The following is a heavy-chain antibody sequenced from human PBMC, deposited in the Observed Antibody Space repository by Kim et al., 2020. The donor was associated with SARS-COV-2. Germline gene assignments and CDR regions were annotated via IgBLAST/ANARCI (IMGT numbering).Heavy chain of an antibody. J-gene: IGHJ5*02. D-gene: IGHD4-17*01. V-gene: IGHV4-34*01. CDR3: ARAYGDYGVHWFDP. Sequence: NPSRKSRVPISVATSKNQSSLKLSPVTAADTAVYYCARAYGDYGVHWFDPWGQGTLVTVSS.